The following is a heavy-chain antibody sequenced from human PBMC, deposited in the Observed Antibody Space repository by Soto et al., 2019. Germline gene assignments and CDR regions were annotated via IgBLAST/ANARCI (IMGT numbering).Heavy chain of an antibody. Sequence: GGSLRLSCAASGFTFSSYWMSWVRQAPGKGLEWVANIKQDGSEKYYVDSVKGRFTISRDNAKNSLYLQMNSLRAEDTAVYDCARERSIAAAGDAFDIWGQGTMVTVSS. CDR3: ARERSIAAAGDAFDI. CDR1: GFTFSSYW. CDR2: IKQDGSEK. V-gene: IGHV3-7*03. J-gene: IGHJ3*02. D-gene: IGHD6-13*01.